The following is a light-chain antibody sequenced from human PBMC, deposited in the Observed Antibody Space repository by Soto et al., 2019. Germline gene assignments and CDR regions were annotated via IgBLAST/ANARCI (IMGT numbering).Light chain of an antibody. J-gene: IGKJ5*01. Sequence: EVVLTQSPATLSLSPGERATLSCRASQSVSSTYLAWYQQQPGQAPRLLMSGTSSRATGIPARFSGSGSGTDFTLTISSLEPEDFAVYYCQQRSNWPTFGQGTRLEIK. CDR2: GTS. CDR1: QSVSSTY. V-gene: IGKV3D-20*02. CDR3: QQRSNWPT.